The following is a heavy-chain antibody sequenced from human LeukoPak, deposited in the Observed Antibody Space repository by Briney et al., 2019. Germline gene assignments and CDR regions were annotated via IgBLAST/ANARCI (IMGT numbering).Heavy chain of an antibody. J-gene: IGHJ4*02. D-gene: IGHD5-12*01. CDR2: INPNSGGT. CDR1: GYTFTGYY. CDR3: ARGSLFFYNVDIVATLFDY. Sequence: ASVKVSCKASGYTFTGYYMHWVRQAPGQGLEWMGWINPNSGGTNYAQKFQGWVTMTRDTSISTAYMELSGLRSDDTAVYYCARGSLFFYNVDIVATLFDYWGQGTLVTVSS. V-gene: IGHV1-2*04.